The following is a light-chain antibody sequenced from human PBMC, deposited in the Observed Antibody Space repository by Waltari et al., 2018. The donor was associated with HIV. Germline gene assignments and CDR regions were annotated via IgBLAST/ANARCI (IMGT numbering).Light chain of an antibody. CDR2: WVS. CDR1: QSVLFSSNNKNY. CDR3: QQYYSTPLT. J-gene: IGKJ4*01. Sequence: DIVMTKSPDSLAVSLGERATINCKSSQSVLFSSNNKNYLAWYQQKPGQPPKLLLYWVSTRESAVPDRFSGSGSGADFTLTISSLQAEDVAVYYCQQYYSTPLTFGGGTKVEIK. V-gene: IGKV4-1*01.